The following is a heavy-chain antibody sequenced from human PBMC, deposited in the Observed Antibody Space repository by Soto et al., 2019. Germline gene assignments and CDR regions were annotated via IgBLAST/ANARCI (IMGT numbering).Heavy chain of an antibody. Sequence: SGGSLRLSCAASGFTFDDYAMHWVRQAPGKGLEWVSGISWNSGSIGYADSVKGRFTISRDNAKNSLYLQMNSLRAEDTALYYCAKDMGSSSLYYFDYWGQGTLVTVAS. CDR3: AKDMGSSSLYYFDY. CDR1: GFTFDDYA. V-gene: IGHV3-9*01. J-gene: IGHJ4*02. D-gene: IGHD6-6*01. CDR2: ISWNSGSI.